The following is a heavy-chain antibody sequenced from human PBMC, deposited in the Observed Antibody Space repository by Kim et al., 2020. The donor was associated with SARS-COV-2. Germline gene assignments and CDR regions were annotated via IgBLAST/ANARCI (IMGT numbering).Heavy chain of an antibody. V-gene: IGHV3-11*03. D-gene: IGHD3-22*01. Sequence: GGSLRLSCAASGFTLSDYYMSWIRQAPGKGLEWVAYISSSSGYTNYADAVKGRFTISRDNAETSMYLQMSSLRVDDTAIYYCARRVVADAFDIWGQGT. CDR2: ISSSSGYT. J-gene: IGHJ3*02. CDR3: ARRVVADAFDI. CDR1: GFTLSDYY.